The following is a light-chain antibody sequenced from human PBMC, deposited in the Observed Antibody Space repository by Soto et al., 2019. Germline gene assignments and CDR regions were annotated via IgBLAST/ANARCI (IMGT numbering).Light chain of an antibody. Sequence: DIQMTSSPPPLSASVGHGVTIICQARQDISNYLNWYQQKPGKAPKLLIYDASNLETGVPSRFSGSGSGTDFTFTISSLQPEEIATYYCKKYDNLPITVGQGTRLEIK. J-gene: IGKJ5*01. CDR2: DAS. V-gene: IGKV1-33*01. CDR1: QDISNY. CDR3: KKYDNLPIT.